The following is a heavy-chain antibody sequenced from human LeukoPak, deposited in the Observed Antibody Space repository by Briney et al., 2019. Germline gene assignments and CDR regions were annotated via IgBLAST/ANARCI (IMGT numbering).Heavy chain of an antibody. CDR1: GFTFSSFS. J-gene: IGHJ4*02. Sequence: GGSLRLSCAASGFTFSSFSMNWVRQAPGKGLEWVSSISTTSTYIYYADSLRGRFTISRDNAKNSLYLQMSSLRAEDTAVYYCARDRRYDFWSGYYIDYWGQGTLVTVSS. D-gene: IGHD3-3*01. CDR3: ARDRRYDFWSGYYIDY. CDR2: ISTTSTYI. V-gene: IGHV3-21*01.